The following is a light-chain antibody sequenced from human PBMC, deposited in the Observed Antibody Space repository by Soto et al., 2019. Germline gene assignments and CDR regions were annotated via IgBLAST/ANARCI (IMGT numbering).Light chain of an antibody. CDR2: SAS. Sequence: THSRIPLSASICTRVTFTCRASRGINTYVNWYQQKPGKAPKLLIFSASNLQGGVPSRFSGTGSGTDFTFTISSLLPEDFATYYCQQTYTTPRTFGQGTKVDIK. CDR3: QQTYTTPRT. CDR1: RGINTY. V-gene: IGKV1-39*01. J-gene: IGKJ1*01.